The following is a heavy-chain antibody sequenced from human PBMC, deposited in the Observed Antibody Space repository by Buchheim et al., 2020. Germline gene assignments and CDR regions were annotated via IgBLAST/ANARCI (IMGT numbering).Heavy chain of an antibody. J-gene: IGHJ4*02. CDR3: ARAYATGTTRKFDY. CDR1: GYAFITHY. CDR2: INPSGGST. V-gene: IGHV1-46*01. Sequence: QVQLVQSGAEVKKPGASVKVSCKASGYAFITHYMHWVRQAPGQGLEWMGIINPSGGSTIYAQKFQGRVTMTRDTSTTTVYMELSSLRSEDTAVYYCARAYATGTTRKFDYWGQGTL. D-gene: IGHD1-7*01.